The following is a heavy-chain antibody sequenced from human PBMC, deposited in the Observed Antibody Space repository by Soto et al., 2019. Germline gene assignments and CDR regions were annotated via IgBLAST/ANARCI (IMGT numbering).Heavy chain of an antibody. J-gene: IGHJ5*02. CDR2: IYQSGVT. V-gene: IGHV4-30-2*01. D-gene: IGHD6-19*01. CDR1: GDSYSISTYS. Sequence: SETLSLTCNMSGDSYSISTYSWSWIRQPPRKALQWIGFIYQSGVTSYNPSLASRVSISLDRSNNQCSLKLRSVTAADTAVYFCVGMPYTSGLSFDPSGPGTLVTVSS. CDR3: VGMPYTSGLSFDP.